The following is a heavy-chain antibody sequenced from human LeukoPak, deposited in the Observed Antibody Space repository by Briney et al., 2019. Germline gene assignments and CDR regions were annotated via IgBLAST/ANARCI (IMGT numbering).Heavy chain of an antibody. CDR2: ISSSGSTK. CDR3: ARALQHDYELDY. CDR1: GFTFSDYY. V-gene: IGHV3-11*01. D-gene: IGHD4-17*01. Sequence: PGGSLRLSCAASGFTFSDYYMSWIRQAPGKGLEWVSYISSSGSTKYCADSVKGRLTISRDNAKNSLYLQMNSLRAEDTAVYYCARALQHDYELDYWGQGTLVTVSS. J-gene: IGHJ4*02.